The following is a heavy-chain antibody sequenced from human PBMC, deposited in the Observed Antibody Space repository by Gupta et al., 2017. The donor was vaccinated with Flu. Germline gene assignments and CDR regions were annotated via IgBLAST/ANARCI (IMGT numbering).Heavy chain of an antibody. CDR3: AREGYDSSSYSYYFDY. Sequence: EVQLVESGGGLVQPGGSLRLSCAAYRFTFSSSWMHWVRQAPGKGLVWVSRINNYGSTTAYADSVKGRFTISRDNAKNTLYLQMNSLRAEDTAVYYCAREGYDSSSYSYYFDYWGQGTLVTVSS. J-gene: IGHJ4*02. D-gene: IGHD3-22*01. CDR2: INNYGSTT. V-gene: IGHV3-74*01. CDR1: RFTFSSSW.